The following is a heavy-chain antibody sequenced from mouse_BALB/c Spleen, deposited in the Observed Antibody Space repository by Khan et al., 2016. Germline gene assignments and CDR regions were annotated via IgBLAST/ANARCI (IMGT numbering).Heavy chain of an antibody. CDR3: ARENYGNPYCYGMDY. Sequence: QVQLQQSGAELVRPGSSVKISCKASGYAFSSYWMNWVKQRPGQGLEWIGQIYPGDGDTNYNGKFKGKATLTADKSSSTAYMQLSSLTSEDSAVYFCARENYGNPYCYGMDYWGQGTSVTVSS. CDR1: GYAFSSYW. CDR2: IYPGDGDT. D-gene: IGHD2-1*01. V-gene: IGHV1-80*01. J-gene: IGHJ4*01.